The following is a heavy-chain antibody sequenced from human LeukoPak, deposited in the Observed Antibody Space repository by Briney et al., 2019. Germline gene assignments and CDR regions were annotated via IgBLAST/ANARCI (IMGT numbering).Heavy chain of an antibody. CDR1: GYTFTDYY. V-gene: IGHV1-2*02. Sequence: ASVKVSCKASGYTFTDYYMHWVRQAPGQGLEWMGWINPNSGGTNYAQKFQGRVTMTRDTSTSTVYMELSSLRSEDTAVYYCAREHSGYDSWGQGTLLTVSS. CDR3: AREHSGYDS. D-gene: IGHD5-12*01. J-gene: IGHJ5*02. CDR2: INPNSGGT.